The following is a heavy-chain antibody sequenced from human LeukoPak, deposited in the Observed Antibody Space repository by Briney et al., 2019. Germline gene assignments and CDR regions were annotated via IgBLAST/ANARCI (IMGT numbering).Heavy chain of an antibody. CDR3: ARGKYGGYFIDY. CDR2: IKPDGSDT. V-gene: IGHV3-74*01. D-gene: IGHD5-12*01. J-gene: IGHJ4*02. CDR1: GFTFTTHW. Sequence: GGSLRLSCGASGFTFTTHWIHWVRQAPGKGLVWVSRIKPDGSDTNYADSVKGRFTISKDNAKNTVYLQMNSLRAEDTAVYYCARGKYGGYFIDYWGQGTLVTVSS.